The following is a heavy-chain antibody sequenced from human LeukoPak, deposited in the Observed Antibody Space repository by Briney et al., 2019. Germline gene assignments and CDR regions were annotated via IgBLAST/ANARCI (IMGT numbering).Heavy chain of an antibody. CDR1: GGSISSSSYY. Sequence: SETLSLTCTVSGGSISSSSYYWGWIRQPPGKGLEWIGSIYYSGSTYYNPSLKSQVTISVDTSKNQFSLKLSSVTAADTAVYYCARRAGYCSGGSCYPSRRGRYYMDVWGKGTTVTVSS. V-gene: IGHV4-39*07. CDR3: ARRAGYCSGGSCYPSRRGRYYMDV. D-gene: IGHD2-15*01. J-gene: IGHJ6*03. CDR2: IYYSGST.